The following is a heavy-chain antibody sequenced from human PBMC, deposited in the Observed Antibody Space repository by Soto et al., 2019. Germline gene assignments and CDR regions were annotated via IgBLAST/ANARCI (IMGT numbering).Heavy chain of an antibody. J-gene: IGHJ4*02. CDR1: GFTVSSNY. CDR3: GRFETVGVKHFEN. CDR2: IYSGGST. Sequence: LRLSCAASGFTVSSNYMSWVRQAPGNGLEWASVIYSGGSTYYADSVKGRFTISRDNSRNTLYLQMNGLRAEDTAAYYCGRFETVGVKHFENWGQGTLVTVSS. D-gene: IGHD1-26*01. V-gene: IGHV3-53*01.